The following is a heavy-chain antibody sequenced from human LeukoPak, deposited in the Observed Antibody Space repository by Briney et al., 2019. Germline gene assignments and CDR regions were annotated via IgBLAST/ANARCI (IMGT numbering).Heavy chain of an antibody. D-gene: IGHD1-14*01. Sequence: SVKVSCKASGGTFSSYAISSVRQAPGQGLEWMGRIIPILGIASYAQNFQGRVTITADKSTSTAYMELSSLRSEDTAVYYCARAPFRGRGTFDPWGQGTLVTVSS. J-gene: IGHJ5*02. CDR1: GGTFSSYA. CDR2: IIPILGIA. CDR3: ARAPFRGRGTFDP. V-gene: IGHV1-69*04.